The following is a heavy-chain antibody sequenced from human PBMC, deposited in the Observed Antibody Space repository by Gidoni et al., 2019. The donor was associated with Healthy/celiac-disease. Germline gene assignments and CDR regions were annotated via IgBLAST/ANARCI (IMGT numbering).Heavy chain of an antibody. V-gene: IGHV3-30*18. CDR1: GFTFSSYG. D-gene: IGHD1-26*01. CDR3: AKERGRVGATGGAFDY. CDR2: ISYDGSNK. J-gene: IGHJ4*02. Sequence: QVQLVESGGGVVQPGRSLRLSCAASGFTFSSYGMHWVSQAPGKGLEWVAVISYDGSNKYYADSVKGRFTISRDNSKNTLYLQMNSLRAEDTAVYYCAKERGRVGATGGAFDYWGQGTLVTVSS.